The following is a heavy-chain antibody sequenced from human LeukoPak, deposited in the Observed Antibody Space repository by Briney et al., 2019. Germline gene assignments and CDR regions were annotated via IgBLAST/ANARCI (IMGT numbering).Heavy chain of an antibody. D-gene: IGHD5-18*01. CDR3: TTGYNYGNNWFDP. J-gene: IGHJ5*02. Sequence: GGSLRLSCAASGFTVSNAWMGWVRQAPGKGLEWVGRIKSKTDGETTDYAAPVKGRFTISRDNSKNTLYLQMNSLKTEDTAVYYCTTGYNYGNNWFDPWGQGTLVTVSS. CDR1: GFTVSNAW. CDR2: IKSKTDGETT. V-gene: IGHV3-15*01.